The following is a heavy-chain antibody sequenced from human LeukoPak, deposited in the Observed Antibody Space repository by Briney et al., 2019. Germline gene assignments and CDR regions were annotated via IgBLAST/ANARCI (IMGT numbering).Heavy chain of an antibody. CDR3: ARDQLWFGELLSSGWFDP. D-gene: IGHD3-10*01. Sequence: ASVKVSCKASGDTFSSYTISWVRQAPGQGLEWMGWISAYNGNTNYAQKLQGRVTMTTDTSTSTAYMELRSLRSDDTAVYYCARDQLWFGELLSSGWFDPWGQGTLVTVSS. CDR1: GDTFSSYT. V-gene: IGHV1-18*01. J-gene: IGHJ5*02. CDR2: ISAYNGNT.